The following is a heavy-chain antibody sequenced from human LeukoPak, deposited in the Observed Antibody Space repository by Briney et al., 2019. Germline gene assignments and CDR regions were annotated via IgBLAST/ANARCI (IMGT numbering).Heavy chain of an antibody. J-gene: IGHJ4*02. V-gene: IGHV1-2*02. CDR1: GYTFTGYY. CDR3: AREEGEWFGELFLPFNY. CDR2: INPNSGGT. Sequence: ASVKVSCKASGYTFTGYYMHWVRQAPGQGLEWMGWINPNSGGTNYAQKFQGRVTMTRDTSISTAYMELSRLRSDDTAVYYCAREEGEWFGELFLPFNYWGQGTLVTVSP. D-gene: IGHD3-10*01.